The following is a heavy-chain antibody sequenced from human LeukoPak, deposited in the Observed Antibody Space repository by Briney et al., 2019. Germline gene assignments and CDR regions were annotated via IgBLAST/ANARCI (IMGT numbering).Heavy chain of an antibody. J-gene: IGHJ4*02. CDR2: IRSKTNNYAT. V-gene: IGHV3-73*01. D-gene: IGHD3-10*01. CDR3: VRHAASGGSGVDH. Sequence: KVSCKASGFTFTSSAMHWVRQASGKGLEWVGRIRSKTNNYATAYAASVKDRFTISRDDSTNTAYLQMNSLKTEDTAVYYCVRHAASGGSGVDHWGQGTLVTVSS. CDR1: GFTFTSSA.